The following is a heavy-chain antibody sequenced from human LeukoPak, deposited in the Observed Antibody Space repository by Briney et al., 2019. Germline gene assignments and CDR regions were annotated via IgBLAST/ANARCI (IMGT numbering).Heavy chain of an antibody. Sequence: GGSLRLSCAASGFTFSSYWMSWVRKAPGKGLEWVANIKKDGSEKYYVDSVKGRFTISRDNAKNSLYLQMNSLRAEDTAVYYCARDRSSSGYYESNWFDPWGQGTLVTVSS. D-gene: IGHD3-22*01. CDR2: IKKDGSEK. J-gene: IGHJ5*02. CDR1: GFTFSSYW. V-gene: IGHV3-7*01. CDR3: ARDRSSSGYYESNWFDP.